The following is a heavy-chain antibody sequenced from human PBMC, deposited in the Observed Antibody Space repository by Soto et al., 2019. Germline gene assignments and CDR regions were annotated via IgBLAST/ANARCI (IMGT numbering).Heavy chain of an antibody. CDR1: GGPITLGDYS. D-gene: IGHD2-2*01. CDR3: ARGRVVVPAAVMFNCLDP. V-gene: IGHV4-30-2*01. J-gene: IGHJ5*02. CDR2: IFHGGST. Sequence: TLSLTCTISGGPITLGDYSWNWIRQPPGKGLEWIGYIFHGGSTYYNPSLRSRVTISVDRSRTQFSLKMSSVTAADTAVYYCARGRVVVPAAVMFNCLDPWGQGALVTVSS.